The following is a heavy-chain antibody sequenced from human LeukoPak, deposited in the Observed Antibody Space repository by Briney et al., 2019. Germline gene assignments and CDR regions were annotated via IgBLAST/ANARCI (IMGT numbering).Heavy chain of an antibody. CDR1: GFTFSNYW. V-gene: IGHV3-7*01. J-gene: IGHJ4*02. CDR3: ARSYSTSSKIFDY. Sequence: GGSLRLSCAASGFTFSNYWMNWVRQAPEKGLEWVANIKQDGSEKYYVDSVKGRFTISRDNAKNSLNLQMNSLRAGDTAVYYCARSYSTSSKIFDYWGQGTLVTVSS. CDR2: IKQDGSEK. D-gene: IGHD6-6*01.